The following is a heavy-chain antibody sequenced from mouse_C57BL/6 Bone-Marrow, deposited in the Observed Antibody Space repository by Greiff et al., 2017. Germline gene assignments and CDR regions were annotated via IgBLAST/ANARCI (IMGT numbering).Heavy chain of an antibody. J-gene: IGHJ4*01. V-gene: IGHV10-1*01. CDR3: VRHGYYGSSPRAMDY. Sequence: EVKLVESGGGLVQPKGSLKLSCAASGFSFNTYAMNWVRQAPGKGLEWVARIRSKSNNYATYYADSVKDRFTISRDDSESMLYLQMNNLKTEDTAMYYCVRHGYYGSSPRAMDYWGQGTSVTVSS. CDR2: IRSKSNNYAT. CDR1: GFSFNTYA. D-gene: IGHD1-1*01.